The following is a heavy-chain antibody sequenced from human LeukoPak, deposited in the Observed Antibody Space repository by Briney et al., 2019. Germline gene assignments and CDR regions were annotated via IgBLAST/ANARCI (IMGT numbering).Heavy chain of an antibody. CDR2: ISSSSSYI. CDR1: GFTFSSYS. CDR3: ARDQESGVQLWLEDY. J-gene: IGHJ4*02. Sequence: GGSLRLSCAASGFTFSSYSMNWVRQAPGKGLEWVSSISSSSSYIYYADSVKGRFTISRDNAKNSLYLQMNSLRAEDTAVYYCARDQESGVQLWLEDYWGRGTLVTVS. D-gene: IGHD5-18*01. V-gene: IGHV3-21*01.